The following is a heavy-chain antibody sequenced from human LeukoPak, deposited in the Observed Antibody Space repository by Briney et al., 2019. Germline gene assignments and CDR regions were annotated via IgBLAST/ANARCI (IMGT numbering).Heavy chain of an antibody. D-gene: IGHD3-10*02. CDR2: INWNGGSS. J-gene: IGHJ6*04. CDR3: AELGITMIGGV. CDR1: GFIFDDYG. V-gene: IGHV3-20*04. Sequence: WSGGSLRLSCAASGFIFDDYGMSWVRQAPGKGLEWVSGINWNGGSSGYADSVKGRFTISRDNAKNSLYLQMNSLRAEDTAVYYCAELGITMIGGVWGKGTTVTISS.